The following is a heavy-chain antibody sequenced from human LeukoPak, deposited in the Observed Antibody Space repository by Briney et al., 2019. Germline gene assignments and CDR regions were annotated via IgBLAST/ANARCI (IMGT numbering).Heavy chain of an antibody. D-gene: IGHD6-19*01. CDR3: AKGAIAVAETSSGFDY. V-gene: IGHV3-23*01. CDR2: ISGSGGST. Sequence: GGSLRLSCAASGFTFSSYAMSWVRLAPGKGLEWVSAISGSGGSTYYADSVKGRFTISRDNSKNTLYLQMNSLRAEDTAVYYCAKGAIAVAETSSGFDYWGQGTLVTVSS. J-gene: IGHJ4*02. CDR1: GFTFSSYA.